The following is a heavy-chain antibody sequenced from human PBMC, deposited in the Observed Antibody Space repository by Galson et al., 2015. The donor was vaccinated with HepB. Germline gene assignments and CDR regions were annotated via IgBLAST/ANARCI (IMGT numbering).Heavy chain of an antibody. CDR1: GYTFTSYG. J-gene: IGHJ6*02. V-gene: IGHV1-18*04. CDR2: ISAYNGNT. D-gene: IGHD2-15*01. CDR3: ARDIVVVVAAKASTYYYYGMDV. Sequence: SVKVSCKASGYTFTSYGISWVRQAPGQGLEWMGWISAYNGNTNYAQKLQGRVTMTTDTSTSTAYMELRSLRSDDTAVYYCARDIVVVVAAKASTYYYYGMDVWGQGTTVTVSS.